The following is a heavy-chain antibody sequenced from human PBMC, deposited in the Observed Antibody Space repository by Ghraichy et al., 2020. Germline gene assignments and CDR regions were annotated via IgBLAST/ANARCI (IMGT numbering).Heavy chain of an antibody. V-gene: IGHV3-23*01. D-gene: IGHD3-22*01. CDR1: GFTFSSYA. J-gene: IGHJ6*02. Sequence: LSLTCAASGFTFSSYAMSWVRQAPGKGLEWVSAISGSGGSTYYADSVKGRFTISRDNSKNTLYLQMNSLRAEDTAVYYCAKDLYYYDSSGSLDVWGQGTTVTVSS. CDR2: ISGSGGST. CDR3: AKDLYYYDSSGSLDV.